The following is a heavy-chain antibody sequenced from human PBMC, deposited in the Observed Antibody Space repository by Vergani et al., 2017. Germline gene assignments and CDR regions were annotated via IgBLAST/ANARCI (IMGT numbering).Heavy chain of an antibody. V-gene: IGHV1-2*07. J-gene: IGHJ4*02. D-gene: IGHD3-10*01. CDR3: AGSITMVRGVLPFYFDY. CDR2: INSNSGGT. Sequence: QVQLVQSVAEVKKPGASAKVSCKASGYNFTGYYMHWVRQATGQGLEWMGWINSNSGGTNYAHKFQGRVTMTRDTSISTAYMKLSRLRSDDTAVYYCAGSITMVRGVLPFYFDYWGQGTLVTVSS. CDR1: GYNFTGYY.